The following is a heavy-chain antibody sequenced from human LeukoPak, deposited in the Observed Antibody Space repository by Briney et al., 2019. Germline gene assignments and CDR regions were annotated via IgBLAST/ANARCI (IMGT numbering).Heavy chain of an antibody. CDR1: GYTLTELS. CDR2: FDPEDGET. J-gene: IGHJ5*02. V-gene: IGHV1-24*01. CDR3: ATDSGYAPGGWFDP. D-gene: IGHD5-12*01. Sequence: GASVKVSCKVSGYTLTELSMHWVRQAPGKGLEWMGGFDPEDGETIYAQKFQGRVTMNEDTSTDTAYMELSSLRSEDTAVYYCATDSGYAPGGWFDPWGQGTLVTVSS.